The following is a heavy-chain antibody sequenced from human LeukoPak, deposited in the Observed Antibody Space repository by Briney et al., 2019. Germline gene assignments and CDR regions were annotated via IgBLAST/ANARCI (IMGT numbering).Heavy chain of an antibody. CDR3: AKGNSSSWYDLGYFDC. CDR2: FSGSGGST. J-gene: IGHJ4*02. D-gene: IGHD6-13*01. V-gene: IGHV3-23*01. CDR1: GFTFSTSA. Sequence: PGGSLRLSCAASGFTFSTSAMSWVRQAPGKGLEWASGFSGSGGSTYYPDSVKGRFTISRDNSKNTMYLQMNSLRAEDTAVYYCAKGNSSSWYDLGYFDCWGQGTLVTVSS.